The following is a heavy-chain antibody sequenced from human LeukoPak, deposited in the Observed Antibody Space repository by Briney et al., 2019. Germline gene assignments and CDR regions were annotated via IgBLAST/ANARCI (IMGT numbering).Heavy chain of an antibody. V-gene: IGHV4-34*01. CDR1: GASFNDYY. Sequence: SETLSLTCAVYGASFNDYYWSWIRHSPTKGLEWIGEINPSGSAKYNPSLRSRVTISADKSKKQFFLRLSPVAAADSGVYYCARERASNNHDNWFDPWGQGTLVTVSS. J-gene: IGHJ5*02. CDR3: ARERASNNHDNWFDP. CDR2: INPSGSA.